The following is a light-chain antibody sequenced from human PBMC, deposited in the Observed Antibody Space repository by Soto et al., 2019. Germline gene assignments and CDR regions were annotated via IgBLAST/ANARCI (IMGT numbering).Light chain of an antibody. CDR2: AAS. CDR1: QSISSY. V-gene: IGKV1-39*01. Sequence: DIPMTQSPSSLSASVGDRVTITCRASQSISSYLNWYQQKPGRAPKLLIYAASSLQSGVPSRFSGSGSETDFTLNISSLQPEDFASYYCQQSYSTPYTFGQGTKLEIK. J-gene: IGKJ2*01. CDR3: QQSYSTPYT.